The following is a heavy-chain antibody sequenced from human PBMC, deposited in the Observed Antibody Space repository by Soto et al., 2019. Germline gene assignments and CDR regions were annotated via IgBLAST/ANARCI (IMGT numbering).Heavy chain of an antibody. V-gene: IGHV4-61*01. CDR3: ARIAAAGNFDY. CDR2: IYYSGST. J-gene: IGHJ4*02. CDR1: GGSVSSGSYY. Sequence: QVQLQESGPGLVKPSETLSLTCTVSGGSVSSGSYYWSWIRQPPGKGLEWIGYIYYSGSTNYNPSLKRRVTISVDTSKNQFSLKLSSVTAADTAVYYCARIAAAGNFDYWGQGTLVTVSS. D-gene: IGHD6-13*01.